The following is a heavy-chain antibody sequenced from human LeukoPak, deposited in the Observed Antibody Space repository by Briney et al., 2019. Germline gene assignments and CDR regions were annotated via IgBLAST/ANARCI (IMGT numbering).Heavy chain of an antibody. CDR2: INPNSGGT. CDR1: GYTFTGYY. Sequence: ASVKVSCKASGYTFTGYYMHWVRQAPGQGLEWMGWINPNSGGTNYAQKFQGRVTMTRDTSISTAYMELSRLRSDDTAVYYCARAIVVPAENYFDYWGQGTLVTVSS. J-gene: IGHJ4*02. V-gene: IGHV1-2*02. D-gene: IGHD2-2*01. CDR3: ARAIVVPAENYFDY.